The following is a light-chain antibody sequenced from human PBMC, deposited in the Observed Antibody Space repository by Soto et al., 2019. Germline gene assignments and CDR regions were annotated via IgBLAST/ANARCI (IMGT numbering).Light chain of an antibody. J-gene: IGKJ4*01. Sequence: ESVLTQSPGTLSLSPGERATLFCRASQSLSSTYLAWDQQRPGQAPRLLIFGASNRATGIPDRFRGSGSGTDFTLTISRLEPGDFAGYYCQRSGSSSLSFGGGTRVEI. CDR3: QRSGSSSLS. CDR2: GAS. CDR1: QSLSSTY. V-gene: IGKV3-20*01.